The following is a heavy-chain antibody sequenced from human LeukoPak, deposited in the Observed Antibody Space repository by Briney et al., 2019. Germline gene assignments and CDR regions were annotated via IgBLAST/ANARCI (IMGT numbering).Heavy chain of an antibody. CDR3: ARDNIADY. J-gene: IGHJ4*02. Sequence: GGSLRLSCAASGFTFSKYNMNWVRQAPEKGLEWVSYISSSSSYIYYADSVQGRFTISRDNAKNSLYLQMNSLRAEDTAVYYCARDNIADYWGQGTLVTVSS. CDR1: GFTFSKYN. CDR2: ISSSSSYI. D-gene: IGHD6-13*01. V-gene: IGHV3-21*01.